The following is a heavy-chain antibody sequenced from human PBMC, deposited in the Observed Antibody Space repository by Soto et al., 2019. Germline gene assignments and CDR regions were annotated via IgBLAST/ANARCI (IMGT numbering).Heavy chain of an antibody. CDR3: ASSYCSSTSCYNDYYYGMDV. CDR1: GYSFTSYW. D-gene: IGHD2-2*02. V-gene: IGHV5-10-1*01. Sequence: GESLNISCKGSGYSFTSYWISWVRQMPGKGLEWMGRIDPSDSYTNYSPSFQGHVTISADKSISTAYLQWSSLKASDTAMYYCASSYCSSTSCYNDYYYGMDVWGQGTTVTLSS. CDR2: IDPSDSYT. J-gene: IGHJ6*02.